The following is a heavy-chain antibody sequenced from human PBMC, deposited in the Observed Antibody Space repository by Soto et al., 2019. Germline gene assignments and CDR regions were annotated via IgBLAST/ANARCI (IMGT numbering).Heavy chain of an antibody. Sequence: GGSLRLSCAASAFTFSTYAMSWIRQAPGTGLEWVATVNDSGDATYYADSVKGRFTISRDNSKNSLYLQMNGLRAEDTAFYYCARRDDIAEGTKIFDYWGQGTLVTVSS. D-gene: IGHD6-13*01. J-gene: IGHJ4*02. CDR2: VNDSGDAT. CDR3: ARRDDIAEGTKIFDY. V-gene: IGHV3-23*01. CDR1: AFTFSTYA.